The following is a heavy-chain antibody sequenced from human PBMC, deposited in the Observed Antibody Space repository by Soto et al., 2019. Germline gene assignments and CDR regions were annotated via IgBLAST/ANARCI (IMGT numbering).Heavy chain of an antibody. CDR1: GFTCSSYE. CDR2: ISSSGSTI. V-gene: IGHV3-48*03. CDR3: AREGIVTSPFDY. Sequence: PGGSLSLSCAAAGFTCSSYERNWVRQAPGKGLEWVSYISSSGSTIYYADSVKGRFTISRDNAKNSLYLQMNSLRAEDTAVYYCAREGIVTSPFDYWGQGTLVTVSS. J-gene: IGHJ4*02. D-gene: IGHD2-2*01.